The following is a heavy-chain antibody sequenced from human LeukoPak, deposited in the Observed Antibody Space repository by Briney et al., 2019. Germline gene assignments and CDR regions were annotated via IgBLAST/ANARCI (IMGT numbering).Heavy chain of an antibody. CDR3: ARGRGVPYYYDSSGYYPADY. J-gene: IGHJ4*02. CDR2: IYYSGST. V-gene: IGHV4-30-4*01. CDR1: GASISSGDYY. Sequence: SQTLSLTCTVSGASISSGDYYWSWIRQPPGKGLECIGHIYYSGSTYYNPSLKSRVTISVDTSKNQFSLKLSSVTAADTAVYYCARGRGVPYYYDSSGYYPADYWGQGTLVTVSS. D-gene: IGHD3-22*01.